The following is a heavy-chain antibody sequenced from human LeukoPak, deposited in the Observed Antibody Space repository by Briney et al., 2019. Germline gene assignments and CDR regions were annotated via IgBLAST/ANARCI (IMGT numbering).Heavy chain of an antibody. D-gene: IGHD3-10*01. J-gene: IGHJ4*02. V-gene: IGHV3-21*04. CDR1: GFTFTAYT. CDR3: ARGGSGSYYLIY. Sequence: GGSLRLSCAASGFTFTAYTINWVRQAPGKGLEWVTYISGSTTDIYYADSVKGRFTISRDNSKNTLYLQMNSLRAEDTAVYYCARGGSGSYYLIYWGQGTLVTVSS. CDR2: ISGSTTDI.